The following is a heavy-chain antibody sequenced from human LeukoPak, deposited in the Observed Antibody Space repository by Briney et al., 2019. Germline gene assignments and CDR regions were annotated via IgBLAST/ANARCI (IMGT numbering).Heavy chain of an antibody. CDR3: ARDAGVRDYYYGMDV. CDR1: GGSISSYY. D-gene: IGHD2-21*01. J-gene: IGHJ6*02. V-gene: IGHV4-59*12. Sequence: SETLSLTCTVSGGSISSYYWSCIRQPPGKGLEWIGYIYYSGSTNYNPSLKSRVTISVDTSKNQFSLKLSSVTAADTAVYYCARDAGVRDYYYGMDVWGQGTTVTVSS. CDR2: IYYSGST.